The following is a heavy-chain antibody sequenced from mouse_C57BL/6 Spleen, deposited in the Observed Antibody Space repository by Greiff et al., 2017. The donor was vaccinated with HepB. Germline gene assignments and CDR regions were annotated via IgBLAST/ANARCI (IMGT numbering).Heavy chain of an antibody. CDR3: ARDSNYVSGYYAMDY. V-gene: IGHV1-82*01. CDR2: IYPGDGDT. CDR1: GYAFSSSW. J-gene: IGHJ4*01. D-gene: IGHD2-5*01. Sequence: QVQLQQSGPELVKPGASVKISCKASGYAFSSSWMNWVKQRPGKGLEWIGRIYPGDGDTNYNGKFKGKATLTADKSSSTAYMQLSSLTSEDSAVYFWARDSNYVSGYYAMDYWGQGTSVTVSS.